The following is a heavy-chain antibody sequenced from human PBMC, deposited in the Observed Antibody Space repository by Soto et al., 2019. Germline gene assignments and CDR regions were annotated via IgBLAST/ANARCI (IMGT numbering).Heavy chain of an antibody. J-gene: IGHJ4*02. CDR3: ARAGITSNDY. D-gene: IGHD3-10*01. CDR2: ISSSSSYI. Sequence: GGSLRLSCASSGFTFSSYSINWVRQAPGKGLEWVSSISSSSSYIYYADSVKGRFTISRDNAKNSLYLQMNSLRAEDTAVYYCARAGITSNDYWGQGTLVTVSS. CDR1: GFTFSSYS. V-gene: IGHV3-21*01.